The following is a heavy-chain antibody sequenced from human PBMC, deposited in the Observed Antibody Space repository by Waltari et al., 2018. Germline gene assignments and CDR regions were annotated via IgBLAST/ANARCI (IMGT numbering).Heavy chain of an antibody. V-gene: IGHV1-69*01. J-gene: IGHJ4*02. Sequence: QVQLVQSGAEVKKPGSSVKVSCKASGGTFSSYAISWVRQAPGQGLEWMGGIIPIFGTANYAQKFQGRFTITADESTSTAYMELSSLRSEDTAVYYCARVDLVGAPLAGGFDYWGQGTLVTVSS. CDR2: IIPIFGTA. CDR3: ARVDLVGAPLAGGFDY. D-gene: IGHD1-26*01. CDR1: GGTFSSYA.